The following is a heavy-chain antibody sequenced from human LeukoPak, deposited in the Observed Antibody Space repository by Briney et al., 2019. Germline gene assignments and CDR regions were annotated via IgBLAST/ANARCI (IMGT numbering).Heavy chain of an antibody. CDR3: AAPGDAFDI. J-gene: IGHJ3*02. CDR1: GGSISSYY. Sequence: PSQTLSLTCTVSGGSISSYYWSWIRQPPGKGLEWIGYIYTSGSTNYNPALKSRVTISVDTSKSQFSLKLSSVTAADTAVYYCAAPGDAFDIWGQGAMVTVSS. V-gene: IGHV4-4*09. CDR2: IYTSGST.